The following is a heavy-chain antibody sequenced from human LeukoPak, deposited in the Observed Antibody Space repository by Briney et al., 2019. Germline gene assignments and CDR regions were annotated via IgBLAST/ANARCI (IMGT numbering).Heavy chain of an antibody. CDR3: ASHEAYSNYDFWSGYYYYYGMDV. V-gene: IGHV4-61*01. Sequence: SETLSLTCTVSGGSVSSGSYYWSWIRQPPGKGLEWIGYIYYSGSTNYNPSLKSRVTISVDTSKNQFSLKLSSVTAADTAVYYCASHEAYSNYDFWSGYYYYYGMDVWGQGTTVTVSS. J-gene: IGHJ6*02. D-gene: IGHD3-3*01. CDR2: IYYSGST. CDR1: GGSVSSGSYY.